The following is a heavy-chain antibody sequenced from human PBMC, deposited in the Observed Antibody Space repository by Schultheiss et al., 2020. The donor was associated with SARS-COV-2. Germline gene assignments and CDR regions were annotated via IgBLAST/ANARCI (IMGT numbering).Heavy chain of an antibody. CDR1: GFIFNSHA. CDR3: AKRDILVLNAFDL. Sequence: GGSLRLSCAASGFIFNSHALSWVRQAPGKGLEWVSTISGSGANTYYADSVKGRFTISRDTSESTLYLQMNSLRAEDTAVYYCAKRDILVLNAFDLWGQGTMVTVSS. CDR2: ISGSGANT. J-gene: IGHJ3*01. D-gene: IGHD2-2*01. V-gene: IGHV3-23*01.